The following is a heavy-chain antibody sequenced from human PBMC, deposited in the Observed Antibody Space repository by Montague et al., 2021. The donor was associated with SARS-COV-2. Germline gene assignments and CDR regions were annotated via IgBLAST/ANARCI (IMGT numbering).Heavy chain of an antibody. Sequence: PALVKPTQTLTLTCSFSGFSLTTPGVSVGWIRQPPGRALEWLALIDWTHDQYYSRSPGTRLTISPGTSKSRVVLTLTNVDTVDTATYYCARNRLSVFDFWGQGTLVTVSS. CDR3: ARNRLSVFDF. V-gene: IGHV2-70*01. J-gene: IGHJ4*02. CDR1: GFSLTTPGVS. CDR2: IDWTHDQ. D-gene: IGHD2/OR15-2a*01.